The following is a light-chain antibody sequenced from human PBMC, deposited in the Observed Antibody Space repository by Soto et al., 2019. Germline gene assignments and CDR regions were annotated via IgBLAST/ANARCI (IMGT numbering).Light chain of an antibody. Sequence: DIQMTQSPSSLSASVGDRVTITCRASQGIRHYLAWYQQKPGKVPKLLIYEASNLQSGVPSRFRGGGSGTEFTLTISSPQPEDVATYYCQNFDSAPQTFGQGTKVEIK. CDR2: EAS. J-gene: IGKJ1*01. CDR3: QNFDSAPQT. CDR1: QGIRHY. V-gene: IGKV1-27*01.